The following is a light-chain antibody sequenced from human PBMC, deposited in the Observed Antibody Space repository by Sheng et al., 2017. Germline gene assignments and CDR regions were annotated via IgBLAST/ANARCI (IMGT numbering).Light chain of an antibody. V-gene: IGKV1-NL1*01. CDR3: QHYSTTPPT. CDR2: ATS. Sequence: DIQMTQSPSSLSASVGDRVTITCRASDDIRGSLAWYQLKSGRAPKLLLFATSRLETGVPTRFSGFGSGTDYTLTITNLQPEDFATYHCQHYSTTPPTFGQGTTVEIK. J-gene: IGKJ1*01. CDR1: DDIRGS.